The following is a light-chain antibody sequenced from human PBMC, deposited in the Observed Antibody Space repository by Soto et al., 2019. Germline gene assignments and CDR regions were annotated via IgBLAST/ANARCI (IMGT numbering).Light chain of an antibody. CDR3: CSYAGSPRDV. Sequence: QSALTRPRSVSGSPGQSVTISCTGTSSDVGGYNYVSWYQQHPGKAPKVMIYDVSERPSAVPDRFSGSKSGNTASLTISGLLAEDEADYYCCSYAGSPRDVFGTGTKVTVL. J-gene: IGLJ1*01. CDR1: SSDVGGYNY. CDR2: DVS. V-gene: IGLV2-11*01.